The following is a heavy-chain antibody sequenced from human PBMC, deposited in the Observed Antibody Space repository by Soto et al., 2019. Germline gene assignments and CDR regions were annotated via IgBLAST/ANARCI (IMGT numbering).Heavy chain of an antibody. J-gene: IGHJ6*03. CDR3: AREAPGDYVYYYMDV. CDR1: GGSISSYY. Sequence: LSLTCTVSGGSISSYYWSWIRQPPGKGLEWIGYIYYSGSTNYNPSLKSRVTISVDTSKNQFSLKLSSVTAADTAVYYCAREAPGDYVYYYMDVWGKGTTVTVSS. CDR2: IYYSGST. D-gene: IGHD4-17*01. V-gene: IGHV4-59*01.